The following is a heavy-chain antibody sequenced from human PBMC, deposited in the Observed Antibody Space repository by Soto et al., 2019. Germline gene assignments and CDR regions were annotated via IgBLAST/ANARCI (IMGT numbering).Heavy chain of an antibody. V-gene: IGHV1-69*10. CDR3: TTDLWRIAVVVGSTGYFNP. CDR2: IIPLLDIE. Sequence: SVNVSCKSSGGAFSTYYISWVRQAPGQGLEWMGGIIPLLDIEHYSEKVQGRVTITADKSTSTFYMELNSLKTEDTAVYYCTTDLWRIAVVVGSTGYFNPWGQGTPVTVSS. J-gene: IGHJ5*02. D-gene: IGHD2-15*01. CDR1: GGAFSTYY.